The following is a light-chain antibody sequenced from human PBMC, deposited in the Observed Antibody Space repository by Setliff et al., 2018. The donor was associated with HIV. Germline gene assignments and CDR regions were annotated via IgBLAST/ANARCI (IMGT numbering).Light chain of an antibody. CDR3: SSYTSSSTYV. CDR1: SSDVGGYNY. J-gene: IGLJ1*01. V-gene: IGLV2-14*01. CDR2: DVS. Sequence: QSVLTQPASVSGSPGQSITISCTGTSSDVGGYNYVSWYQQHPGKAPKFMIYDVSKRPSGVSNRFSGSKSGNTASLTISGLQAEDGADYYCSSYTSSSTYVFGTGTKVTVL.